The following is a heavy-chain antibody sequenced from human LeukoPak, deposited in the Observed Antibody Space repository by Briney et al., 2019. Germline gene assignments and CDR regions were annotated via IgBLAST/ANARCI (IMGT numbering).Heavy chain of an antibody. Sequence: PSETLSLTCTVSGGSISSYYWSWIRQPPGKGLEWIGYIYYSGSTNYNPSLKSRVTISVDTSKNQFSLKLSSVTAADPAVYYCARVWPYGSGSYYNDWGQGTLVTVSS. D-gene: IGHD3-10*01. CDR2: IYYSGST. CDR1: GGSISSYY. J-gene: IGHJ4*02. V-gene: IGHV4-59*01. CDR3: ARVWPYGSGSYYND.